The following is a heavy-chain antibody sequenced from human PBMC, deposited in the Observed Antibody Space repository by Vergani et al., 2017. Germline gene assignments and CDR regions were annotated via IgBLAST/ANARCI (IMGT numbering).Heavy chain of an antibody. CDR2: IKSKTDGGTT. Sequence: EVQLVESGGGLVKPGGSLRLSCAASGFTFSNAWMSWVRQAPGKGLEWVGRIKSKTDGGTTDYAAPVKGRFTISRDDSKNTLYLQMNSLKTEDTAVYYCTTDTRFATRVRGFVSWPFYYYYYGMDVWGQGTTVTVSS. CDR3: TTDTRFATRVRGFVSWPFYYYYYGMDV. CDR1: GFTFSNAW. V-gene: IGHV3-15*01. J-gene: IGHJ6*02. D-gene: IGHD3-10*01.